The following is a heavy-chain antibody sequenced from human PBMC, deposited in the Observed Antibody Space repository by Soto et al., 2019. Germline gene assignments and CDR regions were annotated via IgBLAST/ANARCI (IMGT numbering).Heavy chain of an antibody. CDR1: GGSVSSGSYY. D-gene: IGHD1-26*01. Sequence: KPSETLSLTCTVSGGSVSSGSYYWSWIRQPPGKGLEWIGYIYYSGSTNYNPSLKSRVTISVDTSKNQFSLKLSSVTAADTAVYYCARGKVGATFFDYWGQGTLVTVSS. V-gene: IGHV4-61*01. CDR2: IYYSGST. CDR3: ARGKVGATFFDY. J-gene: IGHJ4*02.